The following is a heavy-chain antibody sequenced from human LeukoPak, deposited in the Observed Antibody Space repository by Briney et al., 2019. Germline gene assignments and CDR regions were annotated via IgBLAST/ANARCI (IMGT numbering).Heavy chain of an antibody. CDR2: ISGSGGST. J-gene: IGHJ4*02. CDR3: AKSPGGYSSGWPFDY. V-gene: IGHV3-23*01. Sequence: GGSLRLSCAASGFTFGSYAMSWVRQAPGKGLEWVSAISGSGGSTYYADSVKGRFTISRDNSKNTLYLQMNSLRAEDTAVYYCAKSPGGYSSGWPFDYWGQGTLVTVSS. D-gene: IGHD6-19*01. CDR1: GFTFGSYA.